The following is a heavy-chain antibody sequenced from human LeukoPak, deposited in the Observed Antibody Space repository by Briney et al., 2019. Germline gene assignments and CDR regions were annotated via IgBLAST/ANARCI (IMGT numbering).Heavy chain of an antibody. Sequence: PGGSLRLSCAASGFTVSSNYMSWVRQAPGKGLEWVSVIYAGGTTYHADSVKGRFTVSRDNSKNTLYLQMNSLRAEDTAVYYCAKDPGLGYCSGGSCYPSDYWGQGTLVTVSS. CDR3: AKDPGLGYCSGGSCYPSDY. J-gene: IGHJ4*02. CDR2: IYAGGTT. V-gene: IGHV3-53*01. D-gene: IGHD2-15*01. CDR1: GFTVSSNY.